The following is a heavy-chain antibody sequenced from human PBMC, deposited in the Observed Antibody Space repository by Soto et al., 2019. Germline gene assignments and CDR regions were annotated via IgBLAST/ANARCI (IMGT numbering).Heavy chain of an antibody. CDR2: INAGNGNT. J-gene: IGHJ4*02. CDR3: ARDTAMGLFDC. D-gene: IGHD5-18*01. Sequence: GASVKVSCKASGYTFTSYAMHWVRQAPGQRLEWMGWINAGNGNTKYSQKFQGRVTITRDTSASTAYMELSSLRSEDTAVHYCARDTAMGLFDCWGQGTQVTVSS. CDR1: GYTFTSYA. V-gene: IGHV1-3*01.